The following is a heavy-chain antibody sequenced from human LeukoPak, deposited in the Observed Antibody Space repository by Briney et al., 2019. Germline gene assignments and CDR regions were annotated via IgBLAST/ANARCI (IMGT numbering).Heavy chain of an antibody. CDR3: AKHPQGAAGAHFDY. CDR1: GFTFSSYG. CDR2: IRCDGSNK. V-gene: IGHV3-33*06. Sequence: GRSLRLSCAASGFTFSSYGMHWVRQAPGKGLEWVAVIRCDGSNKYYADCVKGRFSISRDNSRNTMYLQMNSLRAEDTAIYYCAKHPQGAAGAHFDYWGQGTLVTVSS. D-gene: IGHD6-13*01. J-gene: IGHJ4*02.